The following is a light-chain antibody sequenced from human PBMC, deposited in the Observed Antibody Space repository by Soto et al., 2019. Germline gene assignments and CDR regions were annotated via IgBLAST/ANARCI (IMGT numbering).Light chain of an antibody. V-gene: IGKV2-30*01. CDR3: MQGPHWSPP. CDR2: KAS. CDR1: QSVVYRGGLAY. Sequence: DVVMTQSPLSLPVTPGQSASISCRTIQSVVYRGGLAYWSWVLKKPVQSPRRLIYKASKRESGVPDRFRGRGSGTDFTLTISRVEAEDVGVCYCMQGPHWSPPFGRGTKVEFK. J-gene: IGKJ1*01.